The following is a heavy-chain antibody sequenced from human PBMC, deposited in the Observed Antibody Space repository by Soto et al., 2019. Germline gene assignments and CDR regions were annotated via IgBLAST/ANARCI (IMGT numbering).Heavy chain of an antibody. Sequence: GGSLRLSCAASGFTFSSYAMSWVRQAPGKGLELVSAISGSGGSTYYADSVKGRFTISRDNAKNSLYLQMNSLRAEDTALYYCAKDFDYSTLDPPFDYWGQGTLVTVSS. D-gene: IGHD4-4*01. CDR3: AKDFDYSTLDPPFDY. CDR2: ISGSGGST. V-gene: IGHV3-23*01. CDR1: GFTFSSYA. J-gene: IGHJ4*02.